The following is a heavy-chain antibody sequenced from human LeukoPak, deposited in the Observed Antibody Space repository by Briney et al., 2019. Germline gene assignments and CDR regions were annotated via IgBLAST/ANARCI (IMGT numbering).Heavy chain of an antibody. CDR3: ARDQYYYDSSGCPFDP. Sequence: GGSLRLSCAASGFTFSSYGMHWVRQAPGKGLEWVAVIWYDGGNKYYADSVKGRFTISRDNSKNTLYLQMNSLRAEDTAVYYCARDQYYYDSSGCPFDPWGQGTLVTVSS. V-gene: IGHV3-33*01. CDR2: IWYDGGNK. CDR1: GFTFSSYG. J-gene: IGHJ5*02. D-gene: IGHD3-22*01.